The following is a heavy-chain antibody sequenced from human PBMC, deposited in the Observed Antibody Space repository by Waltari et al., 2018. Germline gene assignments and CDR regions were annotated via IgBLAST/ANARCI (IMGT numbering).Heavy chain of an antibody. CDR2: INHSGST. D-gene: IGHD3-16*02. CDR3: ARGAYNYVWGSYRYYHGMDV. Sequence: QVQLQQWGAGLLKPSETLSLTCAVYGGSFSGYYWRWIRQPPGKGLEWIGEINHSGSTNYNPSLKSRVTISVDTSKNQFSLKLSSVTAADTAVYYCARGAYNYVWGSYRYYHGMDVWGQGTTVTVSS. J-gene: IGHJ6*02. V-gene: IGHV4-34*01. CDR1: GGSFSGYY.